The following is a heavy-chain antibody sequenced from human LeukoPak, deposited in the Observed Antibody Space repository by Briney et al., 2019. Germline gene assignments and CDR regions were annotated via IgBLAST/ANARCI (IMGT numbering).Heavy chain of an antibody. CDR1: GLTISSNY. Sequence: GGSLRLSCAASGLTISSNYMSWVRQAPGKGLEWVSVIYSGGSTYYADSVKGRFTISRHNSKNTLYLQMNSLRAEDTAVYYCARVTVAAVDVWGQGTTVTVSS. CDR2: IYSGGST. CDR3: ARVTVAAVDV. J-gene: IGHJ6*02. D-gene: IGHD4-23*01. V-gene: IGHV3-53*04.